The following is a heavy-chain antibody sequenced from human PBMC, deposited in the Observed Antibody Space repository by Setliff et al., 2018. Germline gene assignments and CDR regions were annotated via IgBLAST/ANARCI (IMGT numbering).Heavy chain of an antibody. Sequence: ASVKVSCKASGHTLSNYGISWVRQAPGQGLEWMGWVSGYNGDTKYAQKFQGRVTMTTDTSRSTAYMELRSLRSGDTAVYYCAITEVHLSGDRPFDYWGQGTLVTVSS. CDR2: VSGYNGDT. J-gene: IGHJ4*02. CDR1: GHTLSNYG. V-gene: IGHV1-18*04. D-gene: IGHD7-27*01. CDR3: AITEVHLSGDRPFDY.